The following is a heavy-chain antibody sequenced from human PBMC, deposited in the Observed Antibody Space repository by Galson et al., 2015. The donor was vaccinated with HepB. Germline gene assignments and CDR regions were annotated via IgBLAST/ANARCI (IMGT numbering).Heavy chain of an antibody. Sequence: SLRLSCAASGFSFSSFGMNWARQAPGKGLEWVSYISNSGSAIYYADSVQGRFTISRDNAENSLYLQMNSLRDDDTAVYYCARSRGWFGYWGQGTLVTVSS. CDR3: ARSRGWFGY. V-gene: IGHV3-48*02. D-gene: IGHD6-19*01. J-gene: IGHJ4*02. CDR1: GFSFSSFG. CDR2: ISNSGSAI.